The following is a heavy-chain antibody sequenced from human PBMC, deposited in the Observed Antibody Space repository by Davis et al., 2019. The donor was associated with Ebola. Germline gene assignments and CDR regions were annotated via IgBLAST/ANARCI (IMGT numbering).Heavy chain of an antibody. CDR2: INWNGGST. D-gene: IGHD2-15*01. CDR1: GFTFDDYG. J-gene: IGHJ4*02. CDR3: ASGGGVCSGGSCYSLFDY. Sequence: GESLKISCAASGFTFDDYGMSWVRQAPGKGLEWVSGINWNGGSTGYADSVKGRFTISRDNAKNSLYLQMNSLRAEDTAVYYCASGGGVCSGGSCYSLFDYWGQGTLVTVSS. V-gene: IGHV3-20*04.